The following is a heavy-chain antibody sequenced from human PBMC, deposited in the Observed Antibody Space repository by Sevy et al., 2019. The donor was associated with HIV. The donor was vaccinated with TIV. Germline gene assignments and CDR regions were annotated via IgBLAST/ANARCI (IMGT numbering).Heavy chain of an antibody. V-gene: IGHV3-30*18. J-gene: IGHJ6*02. Sequence: GGSLRLSCAASGFTFSTYAMHWVRQAPGKGLEWVAVVSYDGTNKQYTDSVKGRFTISRDNSKKTLYLQMNSLRAEDTAVYDCAKDRVIRLRDYDYYGMDVWGQGAAVTVSS. CDR2: VSYDGTNK. CDR1: GFTFSTYA. CDR3: AKDRVIRLRDYDYYGMDV. D-gene: IGHD3-10*01.